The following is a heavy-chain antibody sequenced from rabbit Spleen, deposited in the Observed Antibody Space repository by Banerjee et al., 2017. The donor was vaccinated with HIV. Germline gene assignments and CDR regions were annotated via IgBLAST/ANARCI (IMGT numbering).Heavy chain of an antibody. CDR3: ARTFDNGGGYSPYL. V-gene: IGHV1S45*01. CDR1: GFSFSSSYY. J-gene: IGHJ4*01. D-gene: IGHD1-1*01. CDR2: IDIGSGSA. Sequence: AQLEESGGGLVKPEGSLTLTCTASGFSFSSSYYMCWVRQAPGKGVEWIGCIDIGSGSAYSASWAKGRFTISKTSSTTVDLKMTRLTAAATATYFCARTFDNGGGYSPYLWGPGTLGTVS.